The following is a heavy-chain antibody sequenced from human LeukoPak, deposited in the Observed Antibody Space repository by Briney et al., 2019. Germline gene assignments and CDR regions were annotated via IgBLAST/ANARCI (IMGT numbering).Heavy chain of an antibody. CDR2: IKQDGSDK. CDR1: GFTFSAYW. J-gene: IGHJ4*02. D-gene: IGHD1-1*01. CDR3: VSTTRSSPFDN. V-gene: IGHV3-7*01. Sequence: PGGSLRLSCAASGFTFSAYWMSWVRQAPGKGLEWLANIKQDGSDKQYVDSVKGRFAISRDNAKTSVYLQMNSLRAEDTAVYYCVSTTRSSPFDNWGQGPLVTVSS.